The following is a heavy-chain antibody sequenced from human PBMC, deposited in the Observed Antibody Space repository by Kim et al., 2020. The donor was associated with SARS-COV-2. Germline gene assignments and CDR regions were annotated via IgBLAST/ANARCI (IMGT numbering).Heavy chain of an antibody. CDR1: GFTVTDYW. J-gene: IGHJ6*02. CDR2: IGSGGTGI. D-gene: IGHD4-4*01. Sequence: GGSLRLSCATSGFTVTDYWMHWVRQAPGKGLVWVSRIGSGGTGISYADSVKGRFTISRDNVNNTLYLQMNNLRAEDTALYYCTSDTVLYGLDVWGQGTPVTVSS. CDR3: TSDTVLYGLDV. V-gene: IGHV3-74*01.